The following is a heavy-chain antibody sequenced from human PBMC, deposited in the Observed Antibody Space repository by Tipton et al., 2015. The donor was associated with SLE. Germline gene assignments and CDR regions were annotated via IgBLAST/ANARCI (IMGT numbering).Heavy chain of an antibody. D-gene: IGHD2-2*01. CDR3: ARSLPEYQYRVEYCQH. CDR2: IYDSGSP. CDR1: GGSISSYY. J-gene: IGHJ1*01. V-gene: IGHV4-59*01. Sequence: TLSLTCSVSGGSISSYYWSWIRQPPGKGLEWIGYIYDSGSPKYNPSLKSRVTISVDTSKNHFSLRLSSVTAADTAVYYCARSLPEYQYRVEYCQHWGQGSLVTVSS.